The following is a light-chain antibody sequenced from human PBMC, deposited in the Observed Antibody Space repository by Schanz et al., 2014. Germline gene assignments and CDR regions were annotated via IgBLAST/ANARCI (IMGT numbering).Light chain of an antibody. CDR2: DVS. CDR3: SSYTSNSTPVV. V-gene: IGLV2-14*03. J-gene: IGLJ2*01. CDR1: SSDVGGYNY. Sequence: QSALTQPASVSGSPGQSITISCTGTSSDVGGYNYVSWYQHHPGKAPKLMIYDVSNRPSGVSNRFSGSKSGNTASLTISGLQAEDEADYYCSSYTSNSTPVVFGGGTKLTVL.